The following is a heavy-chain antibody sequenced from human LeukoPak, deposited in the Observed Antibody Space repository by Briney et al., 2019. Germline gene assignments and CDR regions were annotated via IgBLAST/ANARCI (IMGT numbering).Heavy chain of an antibody. V-gene: IGHV3-74*01. CDR1: GFTFSSYW. J-gene: IGHJ4*02. CDR2: IASDGSST. Sequence: GGSLRLSCAASGFTFSSYWMNWVRQAPGKGLVWVSRIASDGSSTTYADSVKGQFSISRDNAKNTLYLQMNSLRVEDTAVYYCARGRPHGNDYWGQGTLVTVSS. D-gene: IGHD4-23*01. CDR3: ARGRPHGNDY.